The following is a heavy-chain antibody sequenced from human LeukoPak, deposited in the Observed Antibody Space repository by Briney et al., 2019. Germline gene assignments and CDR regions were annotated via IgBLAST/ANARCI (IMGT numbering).Heavy chain of an antibody. CDR3: ARVERSGSWVDAFDI. V-gene: IGHV1-18*01. J-gene: IGHJ3*02. CDR1: GYTFTSYG. CDR2: ISAYNGNT. D-gene: IGHD6-13*01. Sequence: GASVKVSCKASGYTFTSYGISWVRQAPGQGLEWMGWISAYNGNTNYAQKLQGRVTMTTDTSTSTAYTELRSLRSDDTAVYYCARVERSGSWVDAFDIWGQGTMVTVSS.